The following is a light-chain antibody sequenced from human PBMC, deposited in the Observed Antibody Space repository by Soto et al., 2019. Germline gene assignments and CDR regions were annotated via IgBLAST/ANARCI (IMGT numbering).Light chain of an antibody. CDR3: CSYARGVVV. CDR2: NVS. V-gene: IGLV2-14*01. Sequence: QSALTQPASVSGSPGQSITISCTGTSSDIGAHTYVSWFQQHPGKVPKVIIYNVSTRPSGISDRFSGSKSGNTASLTISGLQAEDEADYYCCSYARGVVVFGGGTKVTVL. J-gene: IGLJ3*02. CDR1: SSDIGAHTY.